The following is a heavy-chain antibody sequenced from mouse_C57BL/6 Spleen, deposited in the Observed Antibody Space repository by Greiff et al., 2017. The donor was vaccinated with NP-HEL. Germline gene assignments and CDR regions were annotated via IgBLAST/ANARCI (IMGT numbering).Heavy chain of an antibody. V-gene: IGHV1-50*01. CDR3: ARGLRYQDPLYFDY. Sequence: LVESGAELVKPGASVKLSCKASGYTFTSYWMQWVKQRPGQGLEWIGEIDPSDSYTNYNQKFKGKATLTVDTSSSTAYMQLSSLTSEDSAVYYCARGLRYQDPLYFDYWGQGTTLTVSS. J-gene: IGHJ2*01. D-gene: IGHD1-1*01. CDR2: IDPSDSYT. CDR1: GYTFTSYW.